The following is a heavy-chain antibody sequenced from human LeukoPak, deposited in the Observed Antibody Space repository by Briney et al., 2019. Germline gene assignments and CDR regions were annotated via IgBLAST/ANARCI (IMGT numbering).Heavy chain of an antibody. D-gene: IGHD4-23*01. CDR2: INPSGGST. J-gene: IGHJ5*02. CDR3: ARDNSVEDTAWWFDP. CDR1: GYTFTSYD. V-gene: IGHV1-46*01. Sequence: VASVKVSCKASGYTFTSYDINWVRQATGQGLEWMGIINPSGGSTSYAQKFQGRVTMTRDMSTSTDYMELSSLRSEDTAAYYCARDNSVEDTAWWFDPWGQGTLVTVSS.